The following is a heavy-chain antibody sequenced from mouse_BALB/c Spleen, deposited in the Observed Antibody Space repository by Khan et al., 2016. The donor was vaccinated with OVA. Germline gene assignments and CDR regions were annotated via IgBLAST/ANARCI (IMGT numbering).Heavy chain of an antibody. CDR3: SRRGAARATWDYFDY. D-gene: IGHD3-1*01. CDR2: IDPYYGGT. Sequence: VQLQQSGPELEKPGASVKISCKASGYSFTGYNMNWVKQSNGKSLEWIGNIDPYYGGTSYNQNFKGKATLTADTSSSTAYMQLSSLASEASAIYYCSRRGAARATWDYFDYWGQGTTLTVSS. V-gene: IGHV1-39*01. CDR1: GYSFTGYN. J-gene: IGHJ2*01.